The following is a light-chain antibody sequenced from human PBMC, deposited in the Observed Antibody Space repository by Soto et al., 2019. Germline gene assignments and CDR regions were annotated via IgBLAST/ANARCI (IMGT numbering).Light chain of an antibody. CDR3: QQYNIYWT. CDR1: QSISVW. J-gene: IGKJ1*01. V-gene: IGKV1-5*03. CDR2: KAS. Sequence: DIPMTQSPSTLSASVGDRVTITCRASQSISVWVAWYQQKAGKAPKLLIYKASTLESGVPSRFSGSGSGTEFTLTISSLQPDDFATYYCQQYNIYWTFGQGTKVEIK.